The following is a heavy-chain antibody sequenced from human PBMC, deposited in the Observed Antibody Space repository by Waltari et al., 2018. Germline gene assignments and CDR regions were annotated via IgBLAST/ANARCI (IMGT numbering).Heavy chain of an antibody. CDR2: ITTSGDTI. D-gene: IGHD2-8*02. V-gene: IGHV3-48*03. Sequence: EVQLVESGGDLVQPGGSLRLSCAASGFTLSDYEMNWVRQAPGKGLEWLSYITTSGDTIYYADSVKGRFTMSRDNAKNSLYLQMNSLRAEDTAVYYCARERVLTGGDAFDIWGQGTMVTVSS. J-gene: IGHJ3*02. CDR1: GFTLSDYE. CDR3: ARERVLTGGDAFDI.